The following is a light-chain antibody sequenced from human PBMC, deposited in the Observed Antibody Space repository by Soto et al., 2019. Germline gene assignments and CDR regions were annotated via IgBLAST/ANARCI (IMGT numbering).Light chain of an antibody. CDR3: QQLNSYPLP. Sequence: QITQAPSTLSASVGDRVTITCRASQGMRNDLGWYHQKPGKAPKLLIYAASSLQSGVPSRFSGSGSGTEFTLTIISLQPEDFATYYCQQLNSYPLPFGPVAKVDIK. CDR1: QGMRND. V-gene: IGKV1-17*01. J-gene: IGKJ3*01. CDR2: AAS.